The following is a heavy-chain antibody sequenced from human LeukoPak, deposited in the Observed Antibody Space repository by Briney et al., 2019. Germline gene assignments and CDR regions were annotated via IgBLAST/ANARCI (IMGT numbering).Heavy chain of an antibody. V-gene: IGHV3-21*01. CDR2: ISSSSSYI. D-gene: IGHD6-13*01. Sequence: GGSLRLSCAASGFTFSSYSMNWVRQAPGKGLEWVSSISSSSSYIYYADSVKGRFTISRDNAKNSLYLQMNSLRAEDTAVYYCARESGQQLDLDYWGQGTLVTVSS. CDR1: GFTFSSYS. J-gene: IGHJ4*02. CDR3: ARESGQQLDLDY.